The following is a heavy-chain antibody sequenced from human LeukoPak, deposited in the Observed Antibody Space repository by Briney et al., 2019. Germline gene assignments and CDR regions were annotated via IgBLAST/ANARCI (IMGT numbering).Heavy chain of an antibody. V-gene: IGHV4-34*01. CDR1: GGSFSGYY. Sequence: PSETLSLTCAVYGGSFSGYYWSWIRQPPGKGLEWIGEINHSGSTNYNPSLKSRVTISVDTSKNQLSLKLSSVTAADTAVYYCARGPDYGDLLYFDYWGQGTLVTVSS. J-gene: IGHJ4*02. CDR3: ARGPDYGDLLYFDY. D-gene: IGHD4-17*01. CDR2: INHSGST.